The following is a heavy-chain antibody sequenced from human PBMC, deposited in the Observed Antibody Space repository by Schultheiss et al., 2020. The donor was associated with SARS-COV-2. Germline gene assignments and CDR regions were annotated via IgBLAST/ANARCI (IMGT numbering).Heavy chain of an antibody. CDR1: GGTFSSYT. D-gene: IGHD6-13*01. Sequence: SVKVSCKASGGTFSSYTISWVRQAPGQGLEWMGRIIPILGIANYAQKFQGRVTITADKSTSTAYMELSSLRSDDTAVYYCARSAAAAGTRNWGWFDPWGQGTLVTVSS. J-gene: IGHJ5*02. CDR2: IIPILGIA. V-gene: IGHV1-69*02. CDR3: ARSAAAAGTRNWGWFDP.